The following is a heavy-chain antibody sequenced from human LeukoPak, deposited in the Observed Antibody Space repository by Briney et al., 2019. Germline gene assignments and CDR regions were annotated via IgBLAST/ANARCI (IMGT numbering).Heavy chain of an antibody. V-gene: IGHV1-18*01. D-gene: IGHD3-10*01. CDR3: ARDLYAEVVRGVIRVGDY. CDR1: GYTFTSYG. CDR2: ISAYNGNT. J-gene: IGHJ4*02. Sequence: GASVKVSCKASGYTFTSYGISWVRQAPGQGLEWMGWISAYNGNTNYAQKLQGRVTMTTDTSTSTAYMELRSLRSDDTAVYYCARDLYAEVVRGVIRVGDYWAREPWSPSPQ.